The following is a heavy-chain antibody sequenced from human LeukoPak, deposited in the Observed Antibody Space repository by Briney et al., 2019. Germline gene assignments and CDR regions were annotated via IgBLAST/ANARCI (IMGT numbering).Heavy chain of an antibody. CDR3: ARYVPVRTGTTRASFDY. D-gene: IGHD1-1*01. CDR1: GGSMSSSSYY. J-gene: IGHJ4*02. Sequence: SETLSLTCTVSGGSMSSSSYYWGWLRQPPGKGLEWIGEINQSGSTNCDPSLKSRVSMSIDTSKSQFSLNLRSVTAADTAVYYCARYVPVRTGTTRASFDYWGQGTLVTVSS. CDR2: INQSGST. V-gene: IGHV4-39*07.